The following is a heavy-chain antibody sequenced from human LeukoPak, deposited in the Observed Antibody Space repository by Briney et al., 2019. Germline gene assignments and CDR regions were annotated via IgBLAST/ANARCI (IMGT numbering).Heavy chain of an antibody. D-gene: IGHD5-18*01. Sequence: ASVKVSCKASGYIFTGLYLHWVRQAPGQGLEWMGWINPSSGDTKSIQKFQGRVTMTRDTSISTAYMELSRLRSDDTAVYYCVRDPGSGYSFLYYFDYWGQGTLVTVSS. V-gene: IGHV1-2*02. CDR1: GYIFTGLY. CDR2: INPSSGDT. J-gene: IGHJ4*02. CDR3: VRDPGSGYSFLYYFDY.